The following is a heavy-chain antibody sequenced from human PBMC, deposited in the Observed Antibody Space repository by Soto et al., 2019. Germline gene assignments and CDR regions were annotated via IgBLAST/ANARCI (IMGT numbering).Heavy chain of an antibody. CDR2: IIPIFGTA. J-gene: IGHJ6*02. CDR1: GGNFSSYA. Sequence: QVQLVQSGAEVKKPGSSVKVSCKASGGNFSSYAISWVRQAPGQGIEWMGGIIPIFGTASYAQKFQGRVTITADKSTFTAFMELSSLRSEDTAVYYCARSRPLCSTSCYWGHSYYYYGMDVWGQGTTVTVSS. CDR3: ARSRPLCSTSCYWGHSYYYYGMDV. D-gene: IGHD2-2*01. V-gene: IGHV1-69*06.